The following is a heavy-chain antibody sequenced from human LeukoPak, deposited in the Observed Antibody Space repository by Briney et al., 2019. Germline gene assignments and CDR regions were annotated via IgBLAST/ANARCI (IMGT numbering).Heavy chain of an antibody. Sequence: QPGGSLRLSCAASGFTFSNFAMSWVRQTPGKGLEWVASLGSGGDGTYYADSVKGRFTISRDNSRNTVSLLMNSLRAGDTAIYYCAKRGITHYLDYWGQGALVTVSS. CDR2: LGSGGDGT. CDR3: AKRGITHYLDY. D-gene: IGHD3-10*01. J-gene: IGHJ4*02. V-gene: IGHV3-23*01. CDR1: GFTFSNFA.